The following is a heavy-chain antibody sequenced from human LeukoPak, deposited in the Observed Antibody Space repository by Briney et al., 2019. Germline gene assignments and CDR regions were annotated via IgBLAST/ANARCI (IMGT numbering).Heavy chain of an antibody. CDR2: ISSSSSYI. J-gene: IGHJ4*02. V-gene: IGHV3-21*04. CDR1: GFTFSSYA. D-gene: IGHD2-8*02. CDR3: ASKGCTGGNCKHYFDY. Sequence: PGGSLRLSCAASGFTFSSYAMSWVRQAPGKGLEWVSSISSSSSYIYYADSVKGRFTISRDNAKNSLYLQMNSLRAEDTAVYYCASKGCTGGNCKHYFDYWGQGTLVTVAS.